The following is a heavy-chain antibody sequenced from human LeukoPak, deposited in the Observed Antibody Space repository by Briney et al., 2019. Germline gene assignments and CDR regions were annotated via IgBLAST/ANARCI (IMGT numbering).Heavy chain of an antibody. D-gene: IGHD6-6*01. V-gene: IGHV3-21*04. CDR1: GFTFSTYS. Sequence: GGSLRLSCAASGFTFSTYSMNWVRQAPGKGLEWVSSISGDTNYKYYSDSVKGRFTVSRDNSKNTLYLQMNSLRAEDTAVYYCAKDPEYSSSAVFDYWGQGTLVTVSS. J-gene: IGHJ4*02. CDR2: ISGDTNYK. CDR3: AKDPEYSSSAVFDY.